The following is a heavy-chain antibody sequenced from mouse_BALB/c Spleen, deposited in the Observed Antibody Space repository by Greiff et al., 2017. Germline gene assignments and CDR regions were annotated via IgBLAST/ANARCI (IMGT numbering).Heavy chain of an antibody. CDR3: AKGSLLYAMDY. CDR2: ISYDGSN. Sequence: ESGPGLVKPSQSLSLTCSVTGYSITSGYYWNWIRQFPGNKLEWMGYISYDGSNNYNPSLKNRISITRDTSKNQFFLKLNSVTTEDTATYYCAKGSLLYAMDYWGQGTSVTVSS. CDR1: GYSITSGYY. J-gene: IGHJ4*01. V-gene: IGHV3-6*02. D-gene: IGHD6-2*01.